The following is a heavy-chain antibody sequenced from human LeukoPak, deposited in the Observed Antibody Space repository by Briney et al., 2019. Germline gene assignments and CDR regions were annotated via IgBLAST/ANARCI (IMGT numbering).Heavy chain of an antibody. D-gene: IGHD3-10*01. CDR2: MNPNSGNT. CDR1: GYTFTSYD. V-gene: IGHV1-8*01. J-gene: IGHJ6*02. Sequence: GASVKVSCKASGYTFTSYDINWVRQATGQGLEWMGWMNPNSGNTGYAQKFQGRVTMTRNTSISTAYMELSSLRSEDTAVYYCASSFLGFGEFTEYYYYGMDVWGQGTTVTVSS. CDR3: ASSFLGFGEFTEYYYYGMDV.